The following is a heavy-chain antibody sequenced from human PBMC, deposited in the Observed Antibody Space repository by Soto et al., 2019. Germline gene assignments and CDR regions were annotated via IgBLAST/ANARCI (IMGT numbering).Heavy chain of an antibody. J-gene: IGHJ6*02. CDR1: GFTFSSYG. V-gene: IGHV3-30*18. CDR2: ISNDGIKK. D-gene: IGHD1-26*01. Sequence: QVQLVESGGGVVQPGGSLRLSCAASGFTFSSYGVHWVRQAPGKGLEWVAVISNDGIKKNYGESAKGRFTISRDNSKNTMYLQMNSLRTEDKAVYYCAKSPQWVAKGGMDVWGQGTTVTVSS. CDR3: AKSPQWVAKGGMDV.